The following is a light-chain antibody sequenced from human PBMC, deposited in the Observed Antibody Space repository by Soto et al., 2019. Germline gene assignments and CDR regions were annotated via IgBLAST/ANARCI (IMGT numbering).Light chain of an antibody. J-gene: IGLJ2*01. V-gene: IGLV2-14*01. Sequence: QSALTQPPSASGSPGQSVTISCTGTSSDVGGYNYVSWYQQYPGRAPKLMIYDVSNRPSGVSNRFSGSKSGNTASLTISGLQAEDEADYYCSSYTSSSTQVVFGGGTKLTVL. CDR1: SSDVGGYNY. CDR3: SSYTSSSTQVV. CDR2: DVS.